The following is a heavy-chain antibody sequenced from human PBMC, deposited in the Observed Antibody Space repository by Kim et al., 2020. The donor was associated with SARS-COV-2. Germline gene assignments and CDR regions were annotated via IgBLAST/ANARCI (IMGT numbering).Heavy chain of an antibody. J-gene: IGHJ4*02. D-gene: IGHD3-22*01. CDR2: IIPILGIA. V-gene: IGHV1-69*04. Sequence: SVKVSCKASGGTFSSYAISWVRQAPGQGLEWMGRIIPILGIANYAQKFQGRVTITADKSTSTAYMELSSLRSEDTAVYYFAREVANYYDSSGYPDYLGQ. CDR1: GGTFSSYA. CDR3: AREVANYYDSSGYPDY.